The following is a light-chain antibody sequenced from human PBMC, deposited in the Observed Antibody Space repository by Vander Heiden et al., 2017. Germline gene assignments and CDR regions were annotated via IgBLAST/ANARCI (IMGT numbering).Light chain of an antibody. V-gene: IGKV3-11*01. J-gene: IGKJ2*01. CDR3: QQRSNGPAT. CDR2: DAS. Sequence: EIVLTQSPATLSLSPGERATLSCRASQSVSSYLAWYQQKPGQAPRLLIYDASNRATGIPARFSGSGSGTDFTLTISSLEPEDFAVYYCQQRSNGPATFGQGTKVEIK. CDR1: QSVSSY.